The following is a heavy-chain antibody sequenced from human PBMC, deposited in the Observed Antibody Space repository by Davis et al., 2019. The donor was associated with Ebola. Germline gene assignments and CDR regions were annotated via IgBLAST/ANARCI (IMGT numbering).Heavy chain of an antibody. J-gene: IGHJ6*02. D-gene: IGHD6-25*01. Sequence: GGSLRLSCAASGFTFTTFIMHWVRQAPGSRPEWLAVISFDGDNTHHADSVKGRFTISRDNSKNTLYLQMSSLRVDDTAVYYCARGSSQSHGHRGCMEVWGQGTTVTVSS. CDR2: ISFDGDNT. CDR1: GFTFTTFI. V-gene: IGHV3-30*04. CDR3: ARGSSQSHGHRGCMEV.